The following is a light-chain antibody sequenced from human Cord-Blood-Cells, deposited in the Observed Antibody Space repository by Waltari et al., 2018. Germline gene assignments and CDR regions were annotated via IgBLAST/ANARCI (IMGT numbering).Light chain of an antibody. CDR2: DAS. J-gene: IGKJ2*01. CDR3: QQRSNWPPYT. Sequence: ICLTNSPATRSLSPGKRPTLPSRASQSVSSYLAWYQQKPGQAPRPLIYDASNRATGIPARFSGSGSGTDFTLTISSLEPEDFAVYYCQQRSNWPPYTFGQGTKLEIK. V-gene: IGKV3-11*01. CDR1: QSVSSY.